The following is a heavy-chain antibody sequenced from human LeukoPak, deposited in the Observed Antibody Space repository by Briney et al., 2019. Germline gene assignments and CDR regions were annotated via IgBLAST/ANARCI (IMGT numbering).Heavy chain of an antibody. CDR2: IFHSGST. D-gene: IGHD3-3*01. J-gene: IGHJ4*02. V-gene: IGHV4-38-2*01. CDR3: ARQSGFWSGNYPPYYFDS. CDR1: GYSISSGYY. Sequence: SETLSLTCAVSGYSISSGYYWGWIRQPPGEGLEWIGSIFHSGSTYYNPSLKSRVTISLDTSKNQFSLKLSSVIAAETAVYYCARQSGFWSGNYPPYYFDSWGQGTLVTVSS.